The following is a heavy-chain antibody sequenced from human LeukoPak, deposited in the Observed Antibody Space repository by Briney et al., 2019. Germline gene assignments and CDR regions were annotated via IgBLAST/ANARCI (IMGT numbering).Heavy chain of an antibody. CDR3: AKKRGYSYGDPFDY. CDR1: GFIFSDFY. J-gene: IGHJ4*02. Sequence: GGSLRLSCAASGFIFSDFYMSWVRQAAGKGLEYIAYISPSSHDIIYADSVKGRFTISRDNAKNSLYLQMNSLRAEDTAVYYCAKKRGYSYGDPFDYWGQGTLVTVSS. D-gene: IGHD5-18*01. CDR2: ISPSSHDI. V-gene: IGHV3-11*03.